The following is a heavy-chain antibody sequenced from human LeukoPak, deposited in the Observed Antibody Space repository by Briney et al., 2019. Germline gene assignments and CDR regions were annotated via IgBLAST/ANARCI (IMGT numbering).Heavy chain of an antibody. CDR3: ARGNTALGGAFDI. Sequence: PGGSLRLSCAGSGFNFRSFAMHWVRQAPGKGLEYVSGMSGDGGTTFHTNSVKGRFAISRGNSKNTLYPQMDRLKTEDMGLYYCARGNTALGGAFDIWGPGTMVSVS. CDR2: MSGDGGTT. V-gene: IGHV3-64*01. J-gene: IGHJ3*02. CDR1: GFNFRSFA. D-gene: IGHD2-21*02.